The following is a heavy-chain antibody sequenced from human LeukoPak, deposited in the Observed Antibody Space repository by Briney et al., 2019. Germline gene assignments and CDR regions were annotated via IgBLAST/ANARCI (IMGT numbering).Heavy chain of an antibody. CDR1: GYTFTGYY. CDR3: ARAHERLLWSSGVDY. V-gene: IGHV1-2*02. CDR2: INPNSGGT. Sequence: ASVKVSCKASGYTFTGYYMHWGRQAPGQGLEWMGWINPNSGGTNYAQKFQGRVTMTRDTSIRTAYMELSRLRSDDTAVYYCARAHERLLWSSGVDYWGQGTLVTLSP. J-gene: IGHJ4*02. D-gene: IGHD2-21*02.